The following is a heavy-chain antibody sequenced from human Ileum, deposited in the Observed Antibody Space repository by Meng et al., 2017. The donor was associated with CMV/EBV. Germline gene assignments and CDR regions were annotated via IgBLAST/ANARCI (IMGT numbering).Heavy chain of an antibody. V-gene: IGHV3-30-3*01. CDR1: GFTFSSYA. J-gene: IGHJ4*02. CDR2: ISYGGSNK. CDR3: TTDYLGRS. Sequence: GESLKISCAASGFTFSSYAMHWVRQAPGKGLEWVAVISYGGSNKYYADSVKGRFTISRDNSKNTLYLQMNSLKTEDTAVYYCTTDYLGRSWGQGTLVTVSS.